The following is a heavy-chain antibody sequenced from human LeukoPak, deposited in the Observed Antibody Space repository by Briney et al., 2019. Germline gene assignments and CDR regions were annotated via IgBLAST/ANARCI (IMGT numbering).Heavy chain of an antibody. V-gene: IGHV4-34*01. CDR2: INHSGST. CDR3: ARGRGYSSSSPGY. CDR1: GGAFSGYY. D-gene: IGHD6-6*01. Sequence: SETLSPTRAVYGGAFSGYYRSWRRQPPGKGLEWIGEINHSGSTNYNPSLKSRVTISVDTSKNQFSLKLSSVTAADTAVYYCARGRGYSSSSPGYWGQGTLVTVSS. J-gene: IGHJ4*02.